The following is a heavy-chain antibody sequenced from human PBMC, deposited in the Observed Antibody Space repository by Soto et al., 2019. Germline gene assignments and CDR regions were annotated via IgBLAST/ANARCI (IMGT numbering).Heavy chain of an antibody. J-gene: IGHJ6*02. CDR2: ISFDGSTE. D-gene: IGHD3-10*01. V-gene: IGHV3-30-3*01. Sequence: QVQLVESGGGVVQPGRSLRLSCAASGFTFISYAMHWVRQAPGKGLEWVAVISFDGSTEYYADSVKGRFTISRDNSKNPVYLQMNSLRSEDPAVYYCARSRHGSGSYTHFYYGLDVWGQGTTVTVSS. CDR3: ARSRHGSGSYTHFYYGLDV. CDR1: GFTFISYA.